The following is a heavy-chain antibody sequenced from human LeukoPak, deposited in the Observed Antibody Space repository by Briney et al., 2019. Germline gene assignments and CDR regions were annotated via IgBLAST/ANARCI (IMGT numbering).Heavy chain of an antibody. CDR3: TTDPLLWFGELLDY. J-gene: IGHJ4*02. Sequence: GGSLRLSCAASGFTFSNAWMSWVRQAPGKGLEWVGRIKSKTDGGTTDYAAPVKGRFTISRDDSKNTLYLQMNSLKTEDTAVYSCTTDPLLWFGELLDYWGQGTPVTASS. V-gene: IGHV3-15*01. CDR1: GFTFSNAW. D-gene: IGHD3-10*01. CDR2: IKSKTDGGTT.